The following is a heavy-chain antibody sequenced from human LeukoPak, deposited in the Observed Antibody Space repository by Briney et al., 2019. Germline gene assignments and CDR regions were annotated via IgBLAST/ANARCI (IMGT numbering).Heavy chain of an antibody. J-gene: IGHJ4*02. CDR1: GFTFSSCG. CDR3: ARSAEMASIDY. D-gene: IGHD5-24*01. Sequence: PGGSLRLSCAASGFTFSSCGMHWVRQAPGKGLEWVAVIWYDGSNKYYADSVKGRFTISRDNSKNTLYLQMNSLRAEDTAVYYCARSAEMASIDYWGQGTLVTVSS. CDR2: IWYDGSNK. V-gene: IGHV3-33*01.